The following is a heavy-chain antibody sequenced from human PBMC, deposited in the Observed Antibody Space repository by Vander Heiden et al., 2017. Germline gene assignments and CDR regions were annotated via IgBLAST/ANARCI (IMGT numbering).Heavy chain of an antibody. CDR2: ARNEPNSFPP. Sequence: EVQLVESGGGLVQPGGSLRLYCAASGFTFSDHHMDWVRQAPGKGLEWIGRARNEPNSFPPEYAASVKGRFTVSRDDSKSSSYLQMDSLKTEDTAVYYCVKSRVGSILDYWGQGTLVTVSS. CDR1: GFTFSDHH. CDR3: VKSRVGSILDY. J-gene: IGHJ4*02. D-gene: IGHD1-26*01. V-gene: IGHV3-72*01.